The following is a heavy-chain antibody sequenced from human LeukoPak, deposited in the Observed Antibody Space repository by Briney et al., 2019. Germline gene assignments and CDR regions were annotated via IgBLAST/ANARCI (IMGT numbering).Heavy chain of an antibody. Sequence: PGGSLRLSCAASGFTFSSYSMNWVRQAPGKGLEWVSSISSSSSYIYYAHSLKGRFTISRDNAKNSVYLQMICLTAADTAVYYCARDNWRTKTHYFDDWGKGTLVTVSS. J-gene: IGHJ4*02. D-gene: IGHD1-20*01. CDR1: GFTFSSYS. CDR2: ISSSSSYI. CDR3: ARDNWRTKTHYFDD. V-gene: IGHV3-21*01.